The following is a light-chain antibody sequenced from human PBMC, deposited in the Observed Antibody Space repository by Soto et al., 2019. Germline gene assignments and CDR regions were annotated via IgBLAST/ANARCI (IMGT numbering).Light chain of an antibody. CDR1: SNDVGGYNY. CDR2: EVS. Sequence: QSALTQPASVSGSPGQSITISCTGTSNDVGGYNYGSWYQQHPGKAPQLIIYEVSNRPSGVSHRFSGSKSGDTASLTISGLQAEDGADYYCSSYTAFSTWVFVGGTKLTVL. V-gene: IGLV2-14*01. CDR3: SSYTAFSTWV. J-gene: IGLJ3*02.